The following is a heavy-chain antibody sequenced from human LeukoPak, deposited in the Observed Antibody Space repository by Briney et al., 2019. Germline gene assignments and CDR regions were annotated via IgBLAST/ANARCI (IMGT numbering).Heavy chain of an antibody. D-gene: IGHD3-22*01. Sequence: ASVKVSCKASGYTFTGYYMHWVRQAPGQGLEWMGWINPNSGGTNYAQKFQGRVTMTRDTSISTAYMELSRLRSDDTAVYYCARETYYYDSSGYFSYDYWGQGTLVTVSS. J-gene: IGHJ4*02. CDR2: INPNSGGT. V-gene: IGHV1-2*02. CDR1: GYTFTGYY. CDR3: ARETYYYDSSGYFSYDY.